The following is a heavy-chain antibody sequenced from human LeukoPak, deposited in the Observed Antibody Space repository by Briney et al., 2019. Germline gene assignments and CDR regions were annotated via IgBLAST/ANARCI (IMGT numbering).Heavy chain of an antibody. J-gene: IGHJ6*02. CDR1: GYSFTSYW. CDR3: AREIGYCSSTSCYRFYYYYGMDV. Sequence: GESLKISCKGSGYSFTSYWISWVRQMPGKGLEWMGRINPSDSYTNYSPSFQGHVTISADKSISTAYLQWSSLKASDTAMYYRAREIGYCSSTSCYRFYYYYGMDVWGQGTTVTVSS. CDR2: INPSDSYT. D-gene: IGHD2-2*01. V-gene: IGHV5-10-1*01.